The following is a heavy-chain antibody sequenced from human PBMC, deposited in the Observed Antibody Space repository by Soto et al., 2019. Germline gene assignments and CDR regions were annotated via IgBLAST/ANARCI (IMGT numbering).Heavy chain of an antibody. CDR2: ISGSGIST. J-gene: IGHJ4*02. Sequence: PGGSLRLSCAASGFTFSTYAMGWVRQATGRGLEWVSGISGSGISTYDADSVKGRFTISRDNSKNTLYLQMNSLRAEDTAVYYCAKQPSGVPLSPVHYWGQGTLVTVSS. CDR1: GFTFSTYA. D-gene: IGHD2-8*01. CDR3: AKQPSGVPLSPVHY. V-gene: IGHV3-23*01.